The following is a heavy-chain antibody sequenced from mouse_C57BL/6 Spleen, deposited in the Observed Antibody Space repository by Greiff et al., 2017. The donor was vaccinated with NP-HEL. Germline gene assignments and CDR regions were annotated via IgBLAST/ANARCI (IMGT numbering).Heavy chain of an antibody. CDR3: ARRDDGYSPYAMDY. CDR2: INPNNGGT. CDR1: GYTFTDYN. J-gene: IGHJ4*01. V-gene: IGHV1-18*01. D-gene: IGHD2-3*01. Sequence: VQLQQSGPELVKPGASVKIPCKASGYTFTDYNMDWVKQSHGKSLEWIGDINPNNGGTIYNQKFKGKATLTVDKSSSTAYMELRSLTSEDTAVYYCARRDDGYSPYAMDYWGQGTSVTVSS.